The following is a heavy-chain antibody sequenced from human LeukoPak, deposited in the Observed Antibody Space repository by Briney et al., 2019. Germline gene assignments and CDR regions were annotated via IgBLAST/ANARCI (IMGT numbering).Heavy chain of an antibody. CDR1: GYSFTSYW. Sequence: GESLKISCKGSGYSFTSYWIGWVRQMPGKGLEWMGIIYPGDSDTRYSPSFQGQVTISADKSISTAYLQWSSLKASDTAMYYCARLRKGSGWSYDAFDIWGQGTMVTVSS. V-gene: IGHV5-51*01. D-gene: IGHD6-19*01. CDR2: IYPGDSDT. J-gene: IGHJ3*02. CDR3: ARLRKGSGWSYDAFDI.